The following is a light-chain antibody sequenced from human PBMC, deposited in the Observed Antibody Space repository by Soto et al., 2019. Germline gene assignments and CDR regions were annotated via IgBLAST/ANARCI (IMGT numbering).Light chain of an antibody. CDR2: DAS. CDR1: QSVRSK. Sequence: EIVLTQSPGTLSLSPGERATLSCRASQSVRSKLVWYQRKPGQAPRLLIYDASTRATGVPGRFSGSGSGTEFTLTISGLQSEDFALYYCQQYNNWPWTFGQGTKVDIK. J-gene: IGKJ1*01. V-gene: IGKV3-15*01. CDR3: QQYNNWPWT.